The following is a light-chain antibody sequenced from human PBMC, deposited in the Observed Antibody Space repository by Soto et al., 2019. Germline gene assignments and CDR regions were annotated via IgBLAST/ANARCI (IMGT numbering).Light chain of an antibody. CDR1: SSDVGGYNY. V-gene: IGLV2-8*01. CDR3: SSYAASNNFYFV. CDR2: EVT. Sequence: QSVLTQPPSESGSPGQSVTISCTGTSSDVGGYNYVSWYQQYPGRAPKLMIYEVTKRPSGVPDRFSGSKSGNTASLTASGLQAEDDADYYCSSYAASNNFYFVFGGGTKVTVL. J-gene: IGLJ3*02.